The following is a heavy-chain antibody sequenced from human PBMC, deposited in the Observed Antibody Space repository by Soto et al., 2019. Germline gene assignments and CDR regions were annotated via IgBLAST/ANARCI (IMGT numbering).Heavy chain of an antibody. J-gene: IGHJ4*02. CDR3: ASARGFRYCSGGSCRPDNPFDY. Sequence: GESLKISCKGSGYSFTSYWIGWVRQMPGKGLEWMGIIYPGDSDTRYSPSFQGQVTISADKSISTAYLQWSSLKASDTAMYYCASARGFRYCSGGSCRPDNPFDYWGQGTLVTVSS. CDR1: GYSFTSYW. V-gene: IGHV5-51*01. CDR2: IYPGDSDT. D-gene: IGHD2-15*01.